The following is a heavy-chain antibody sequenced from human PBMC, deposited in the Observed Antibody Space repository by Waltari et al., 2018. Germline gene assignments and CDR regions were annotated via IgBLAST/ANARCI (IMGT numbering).Heavy chain of an antibody. CDR2: IIPIFGTA. J-gene: IGHJ3*02. CDR3: ASAGDSSSPKRTDAFDI. D-gene: IGHD6-13*01. CDR1: GGTFSSYA. Sequence: QVQLVQSGAEVKKPGSSVKVSCKASGGTFSSYAISRVRQAPGQGLEWMGGIIPIFGTANYAQKFQGRVTITTDESTSTAYMELSSLRSEDTAVYYCASAGDSSSPKRTDAFDIWGQGTMVTVSS. V-gene: IGHV1-69*05.